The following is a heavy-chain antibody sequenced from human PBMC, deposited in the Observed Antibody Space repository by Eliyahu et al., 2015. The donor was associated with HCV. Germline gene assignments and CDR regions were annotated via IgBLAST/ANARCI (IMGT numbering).Heavy chain of an antibody. J-gene: IGHJ6*02. CDR1: GXXFSNYX. CDR3: TRDITYYYAKGYNYYGVDV. CDR2: IWYDGKKE. V-gene: IGHV3-33*01. Sequence: QVQLVESGGGVVQPGRSLRLXCAASGXXFSNYXXHWVRRAPGKGLGWVAAIWYDGKKEDYADSVKGRFTISRDNSENTVDLQMNNLRAEDTAVYYCTRDITYYYAKGYNYYGVDVWGQGTTVTVSS. D-gene: IGHD3-10*01.